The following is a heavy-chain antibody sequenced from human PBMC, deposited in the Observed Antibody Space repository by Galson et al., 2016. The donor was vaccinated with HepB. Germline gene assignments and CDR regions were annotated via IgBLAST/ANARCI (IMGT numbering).Heavy chain of an antibody. CDR2: ISWDDDR. Sequence: PALVKPTQTLTLTCTFAGFSLTSTGMGLGWIRHAPGKAMEWLTLISWDDDRRYSPSLKKRPTLSRDTTKNLVVLTMTNMDTVDTATYFCANLSVSKKGGPFDVWGQGTTVVVAS. D-gene: IGHD5/OR15-5a*01. J-gene: IGHJ3*01. V-gene: IGHV2-5*02. CDR3: ANLSVSKKGGPFDV. CDR1: GFSLTSTGMG.